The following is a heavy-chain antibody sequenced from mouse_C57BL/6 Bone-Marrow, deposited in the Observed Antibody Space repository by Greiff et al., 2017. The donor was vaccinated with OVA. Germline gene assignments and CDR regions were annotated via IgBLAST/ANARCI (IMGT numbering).Heavy chain of an antibody. Sequence: EVQLQQSGAELVRPGASVKLSCTASGFNIKDDYMHWVKQRPEQGLEWIGWIDPENGDTEYASKFQGKATITADTSSNTAYLQLSSLTSEDTAVYDCTSYGNFDYWGKGTTLTVSS. CDR1: GFNIKDDY. J-gene: IGHJ2*01. V-gene: IGHV14-4*01. D-gene: IGHD2-1*01. CDR2: IDPENGDT. CDR3: TSYGNFDY.